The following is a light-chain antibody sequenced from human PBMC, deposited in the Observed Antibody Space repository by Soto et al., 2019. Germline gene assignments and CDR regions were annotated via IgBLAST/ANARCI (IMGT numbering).Light chain of an antibody. J-gene: IGLJ3*02. CDR2: SNN. CDR1: SSNIGSNT. Sequence: QSVLTQPPSASGTPGQRVTISCSGSSSNIGSNTVNWYQQLPGTAPKLLIYSNNQRPSGVPERFSGSKSGTSASLAISGLQSEDEADYYCAAWDDSLHGWVFGGGTKLTVL. CDR3: AAWDDSLHGWV. V-gene: IGLV1-44*01.